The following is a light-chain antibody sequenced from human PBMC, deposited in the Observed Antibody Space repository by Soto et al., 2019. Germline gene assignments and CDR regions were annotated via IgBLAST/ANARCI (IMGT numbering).Light chain of an antibody. CDR1: QSVLYSSNNKNY. V-gene: IGKV4-1*01. J-gene: IGKJ2*01. CDR3: QQYYSIPYT. Sequence: DIVMTQSPDSLAVSLGERATINCKSSQSVLYSSNNKNYLAWYQQKPGQPPKLLIYWASTRESGVPDRFSGSGSGTDFTLTISNLQAEDVAVYYCQQYYSIPYTFGQGTKLDIK. CDR2: WAS.